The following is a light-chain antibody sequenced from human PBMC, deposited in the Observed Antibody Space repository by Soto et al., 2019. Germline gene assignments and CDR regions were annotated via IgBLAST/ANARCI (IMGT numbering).Light chain of an antibody. Sequence: QSVLTQPASVSGSPGQSITISCTGTTSDVGGYNYVTWYQQYPGQAPKIIIYEVSKRPPGVSNRFSGSKSGNTASLTVSGLQAEDECDYCCCSYTTSRTVVFGIGTKVTVL. CDR1: TSDVGGYNY. J-gene: IGLJ1*01. CDR3: CSYTTSRTVV. V-gene: IGLV2-14*01. CDR2: EVS.